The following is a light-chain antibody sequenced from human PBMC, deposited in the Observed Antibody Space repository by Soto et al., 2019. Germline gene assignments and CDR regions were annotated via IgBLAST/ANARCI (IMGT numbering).Light chain of an antibody. CDR2: NAA. Sequence: DIQMTQSPSTLSASVGDRVTITCRASQNINIWLAWYQQKPGKAPKLLIYNAAYLESGVPSRFSGSGSGTEFTLTIRSLQPDDFAIYDCQQYNGDSRGFGQGTKVELK. CDR1: QNINIW. J-gene: IGKJ1*01. CDR3: QQYNGDSRG. V-gene: IGKV1-5*01.